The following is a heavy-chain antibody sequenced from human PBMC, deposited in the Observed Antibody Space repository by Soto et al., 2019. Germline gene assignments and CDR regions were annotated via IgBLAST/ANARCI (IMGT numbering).Heavy chain of an antibody. J-gene: IGHJ6*02. V-gene: IGHV3-30*18. Sequence: QVQLVESGGGVVQPGTSLRLSCAASGFTFKTHAMHWVRQAPGKGLEWMAVIAYDGNEKFYADSVKGRFTISRDNSKNALYLQINTLRNEYTAVDYCGKDVGDFVPYYYGVDVWGQGTTVTVSS. CDR3: GKDVGDFVPYYYGVDV. CDR1: GFTFKTHA. CDR2: IAYDGNEK. D-gene: IGHD1-26*01.